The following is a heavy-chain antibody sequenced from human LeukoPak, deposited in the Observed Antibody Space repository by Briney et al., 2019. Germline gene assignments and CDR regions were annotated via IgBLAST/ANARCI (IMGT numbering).Heavy chain of an antibody. CDR2: ITASSAYI. Sequence: TGGSLRLSCAASGFTFSNYAVSWVRQAPGKGLEWVSAITASSAYIYYADSVRGRFTISRDNAKNSLYLQMNSLRDDDTAVYYCARDPYSGNLGPTYYYYMDVWGKGTTVTVSS. J-gene: IGHJ6*03. D-gene: IGHD1-26*01. V-gene: IGHV3-21*01. CDR3: ARDPYSGNLGPTYYYYMDV. CDR1: GFTFSNYA.